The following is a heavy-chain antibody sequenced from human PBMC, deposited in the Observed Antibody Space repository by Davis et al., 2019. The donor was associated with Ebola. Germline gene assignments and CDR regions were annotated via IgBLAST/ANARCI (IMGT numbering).Heavy chain of an antibody. J-gene: IGHJ4*02. Sequence: PGGSLRLSCAVSGFPITNYWTHWVRQAPGKGLVWVSRIKSDGSTIYADSVKGRFTISRDNAKNSLYLQMNSLRDEDTAVYYCARDRRDGYNPFDYWGQGTLVTVSS. CDR1: GFPITNYW. V-gene: IGHV3-74*01. CDR2: IKSDGST. D-gene: IGHD5-24*01. CDR3: ARDRRDGYNPFDY.